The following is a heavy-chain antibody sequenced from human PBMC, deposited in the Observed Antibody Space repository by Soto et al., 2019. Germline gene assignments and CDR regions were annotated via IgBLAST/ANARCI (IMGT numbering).Heavy chain of an antibody. CDR1: GYTFTSYG. D-gene: IGHD6-19*01. V-gene: IGHV1-18*01. CDR2: ISAYNGNT. CDR3: ARDLAVADYYYYMDV. J-gene: IGHJ6*03. Sequence: GASVTVSCQASGYTFTSYGIIWVRQAPGQGLEWMGWISAYNGNTNYAQKLQGRVTMTTDTSTSTAYMELRSLRSDDTAVYYCARDLAVADYYYYMDVWGKGTTVTVSS.